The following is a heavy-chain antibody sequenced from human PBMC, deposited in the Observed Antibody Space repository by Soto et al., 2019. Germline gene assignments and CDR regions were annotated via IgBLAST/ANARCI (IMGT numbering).Heavy chain of an antibody. CDR2: ISAYNGNT. CDR1: GYTFTSYG. Sequence: QVQLVQSGAEVKKPGASVKVSCKASGYTFTSYGISWVRQAPGQGLEWMGWISAYNGNTNYAQKLQGRVTMTTDTSPSTAYLELRSLRSDDTAVYYCARVDDFWSGYPYYYYYYMDVWGKGTTVTVSS. CDR3: ARVDDFWSGYPYYYYYYMDV. D-gene: IGHD3-3*01. J-gene: IGHJ6*03. V-gene: IGHV1-18*01.